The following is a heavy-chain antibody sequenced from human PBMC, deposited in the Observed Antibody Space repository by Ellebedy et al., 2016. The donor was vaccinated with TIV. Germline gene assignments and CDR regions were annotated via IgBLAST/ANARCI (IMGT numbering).Heavy chain of an antibody. V-gene: IGHV1-46*04. CDR3: ARGEYRNWFDP. Sequence: AASVKVSCKASGYTFTTYYMHWVRQAPGQGLEWMGTLIPMYGKTHYAQKLLGRVTIAADESTNTAFMELSSLKSEDTAIYYCARGEYRNWFDPWGQGTLVTVSS. D-gene: IGHD3-10*01. J-gene: IGHJ5*02. CDR2: LIPMYGKT. CDR1: GYTFTTYY.